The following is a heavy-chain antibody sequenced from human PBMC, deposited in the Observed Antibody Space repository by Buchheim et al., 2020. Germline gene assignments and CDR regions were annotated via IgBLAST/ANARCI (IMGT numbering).Heavy chain of an antibody. CDR3: ASFLRYRGMDV. D-gene: IGHD3-9*01. CDR2: IYYSGST. CDR1: GGSISSYY. Sequence: QVQLQESGPGLVKPSETLSLTCTVSGGSISSYYWSWIRQPPGKGLEWFGYIYYSGSTNYNPSLKSRVTISVDTSKNQFSLKLSSVTAADTAVYYCASFLRYRGMDVWGQGTT. V-gene: IGHV4-59*01. J-gene: IGHJ6*02.